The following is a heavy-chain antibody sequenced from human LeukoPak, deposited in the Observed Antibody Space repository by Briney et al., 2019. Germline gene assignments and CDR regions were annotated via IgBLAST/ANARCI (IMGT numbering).Heavy chain of an antibody. CDR2: ISYDGSNK. CDR3: ARAKGGSYNSGYSLIDY. CDR1: GFTFSSYG. V-gene: IGHV3-30*03. Sequence: GGSLRLSCAASGFTFSSYGMHWVRQAPGKGLEWVAVISYDGSNKYYADSVKGRFTISRDNSKNTLYLQMNSLRAEDTALYYCARAKGGSYNSGYSLIDYWGQGTLVTISS. D-gene: IGHD3-22*01. J-gene: IGHJ4*02.